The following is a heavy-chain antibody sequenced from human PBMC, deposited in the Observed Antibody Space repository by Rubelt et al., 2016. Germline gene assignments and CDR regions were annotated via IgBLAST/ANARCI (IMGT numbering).Heavy chain of an antibody. CDR3: AREMEAYYYGSSGYPGDY. Sequence: SYADSVKGRFTISRDNAKNTLYLQMNSLRAEDTAVYYCAREMEAYYYGSSGYPGDYWGQGTLVTVSS. D-gene: IGHD3-22*01. V-gene: IGHV3-74*01. J-gene: IGHJ4*02.